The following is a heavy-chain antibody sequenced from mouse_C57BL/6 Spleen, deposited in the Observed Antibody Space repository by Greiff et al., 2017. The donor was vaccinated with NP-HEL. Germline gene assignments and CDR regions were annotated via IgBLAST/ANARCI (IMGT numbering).Heavy chain of an antibody. J-gene: IGHJ1*03. Sequence: EVKLVESGGGLVQPKGSLKLSCAASGFSFNTYAMNWVRQAPGKGLEWVARIRSKSNNYATYYADSVKDRFTISRDDSESMLYLQMNNLKTEDTAMYYCVRGARGSHWYFDVWGTGTTVTVSS. CDR2: IRSKSNNYAT. V-gene: IGHV10-1*01. CDR1: GFSFNTYA. CDR3: VRGARGSHWYFDV.